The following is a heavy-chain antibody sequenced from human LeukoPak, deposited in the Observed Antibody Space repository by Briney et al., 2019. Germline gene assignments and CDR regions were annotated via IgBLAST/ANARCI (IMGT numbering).Heavy chain of an antibody. D-gene: IGHD3-16*01. V-gene: IGHV4-39*01. CDR1: GGSISSSSHY. J-gene: IGHJ4*02. CDR2: VYYTGST. Sequence: SETLSLTCTVSGGSISSSSHYWGWIRQPPGKGLEWIATVYYTGSTYYNPSLKSRVTISVDTSENQFSLKLSSVTAADTAVYYCARQSARTPRGGGCFDNWGQGTLVTVSS. CDR3: ARQSARTPRGGGCFDN.